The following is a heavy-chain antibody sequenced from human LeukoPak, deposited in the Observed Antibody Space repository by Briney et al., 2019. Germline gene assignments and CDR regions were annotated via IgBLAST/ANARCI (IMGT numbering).Heavy chain of an antibody. V-gene: IGHV4-61*02. CDR3: ARDSIVVVPAAIDDYYYYYMDV. Sequence: SQTLSLTCTVSGGSISSGSYYWSWIRQPAGKGLEWIGRIYTSGSTNYNPSLKSRVTISVDTSKNQFSLKLSSVTAADTAVYHCARDSIVVVPAAIDDYYYYYMDVWGKGTTVTVSS. D-gene: IGHD2-2*02. CDR1: GGSISSGSYY. CDR2: IYTSGST. J-gene: IGHJ6*03.